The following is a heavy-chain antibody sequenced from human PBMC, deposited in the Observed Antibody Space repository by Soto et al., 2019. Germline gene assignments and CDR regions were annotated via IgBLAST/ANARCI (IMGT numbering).Heavy chain of an antibody. CDR3: TSGTFGDRDS. CDR2: IDPYDTGI. Sequence: SLRLSCAASGFAFSSEWMHWVRQAPGKRLVWVSRIDPYDTGITYADSVKGRFTISRDNAKNTLYLQMNSLRAEDTAVYYCTSGTFGDRDSWGQGTLVTVSS. D-gene: IGHD2-21*01. V-gene: IGHV3-74*01. J-gene: IGHJ4*02. CDR1: GFAFSSEW.